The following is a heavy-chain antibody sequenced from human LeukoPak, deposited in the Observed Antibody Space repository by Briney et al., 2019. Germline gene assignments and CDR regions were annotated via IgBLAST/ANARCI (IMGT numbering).Heavy chain of an antibody. J-gene: IGHJ4*02. CDR1: GFTFSSYA. Sequence: GGSLRLSCAASGFTFSSYAMHWVRQAPGKGLKYVSAISSNGGSTYYANSVKGRFTISRDNPKNTLYFQMGSLRAEDMAVYYCARSKYYYDSSGPDFDYWGQGTLVTVSS. CDR3: ARSKYYYDSSGPDFDY. V-gene: IGHV3-64*01. D-gene: IGHD3-22*01. CDR2: ISSNGGST.